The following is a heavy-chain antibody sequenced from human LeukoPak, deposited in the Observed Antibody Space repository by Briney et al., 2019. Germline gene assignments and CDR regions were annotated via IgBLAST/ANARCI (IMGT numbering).Heavy chain of an antibody. V-gene: IGHV3-48*04. CDR3: ATGIRSSSTFDS. D-gene: IGHD6-6*01. J-gene: IGHJ4*02. Sequence: PGGPLKFSCGAPEFTFASYTRTWVRQAPGKGLECIPYISSSSDSIDYADSVKGRFTVSRDNAKNSLYLQMNSLRVEDTAMYYCATGIRSSSTFDSWGQGTLVTVSS. CDR2: ISSSSDSI. CDR1: EFTFASYT.